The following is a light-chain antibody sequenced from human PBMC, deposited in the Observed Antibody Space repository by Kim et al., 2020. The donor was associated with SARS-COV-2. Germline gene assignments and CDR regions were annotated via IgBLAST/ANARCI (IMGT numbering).Light chain of an antibody. Sequence: QSVLTQPPSVSAAPRQRVTISCSGSSSNIGNNAVNWYQQVPGKAPKLLIYYDDLLPSGVSDRFSGSKSGTSASLAISGLQSEDEADYYCSAWDASLNGPVFGGGTQLTVL. J-gene: IGLJ3*02. V-gene: IGLV1-36*01. CDR1: SSNIGNNA. CDR3: SAWDASLNGPV. CDR2: YDD.